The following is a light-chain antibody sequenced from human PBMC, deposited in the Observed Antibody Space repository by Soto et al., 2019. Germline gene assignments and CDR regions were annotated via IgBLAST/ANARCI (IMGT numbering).Light chain of an antibody. Sequence: DIQMTQSPSTLSASVGDRVTITCRASQSISSWLAWYQQKPGKAPKLLIYDASSLESGVPSRFSGGESGTEYTLTISSLQPEDSATYYCQQLYIFPLTFGQGTRLEI. CDR2: DAS. J-gene: IGKJ5*01. CDR3: QQLYIFPLT. V-gene: IGKV1-5*01. CDR1: QSISSW.